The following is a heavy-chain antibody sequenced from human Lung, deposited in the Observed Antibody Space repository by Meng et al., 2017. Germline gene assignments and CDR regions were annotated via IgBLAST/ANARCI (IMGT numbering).Heavy chain of an antibody. V-gene: IGHV4-39*07. CDR3: ARMESNLSEAFDI. J-gene: IGHJ3*02. Sequence: LRPQDAAPGLLKASETLSLTWTVSGDSIRTSTYFWAWIRQPPGRGLEWIGKIHYSGTVYHNPSLRSRISILVDTSKNQFSLRLNSVTAADTAVYYCARMESNLSEAFDIWGQGTMVTVSS. CDR1: GDSIRTSTYF. CDR2: IHYSGTV. D-gene: IGHD1-1*01.